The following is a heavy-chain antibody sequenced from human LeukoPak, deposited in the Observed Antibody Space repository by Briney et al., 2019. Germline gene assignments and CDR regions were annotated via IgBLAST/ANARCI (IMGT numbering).Heavy chain of an antibody. CDR2: IIPIFGTA. D-gene: IGHD5-12*01. CDR1: GGTFSSYA. CDR3: ARGGGYDYYYYYMDV. Sequence: SVKVSCKASGGTFSSYAISWVRQAPGQGLEWMGGIIPIFGTANYAQKFQGRVTSTAEESTSTAYMELSSLRSEDTAVYYCARGGGYDYYYYYMDVWGKGTTVTVSS. J-gene: IGHJ6*03. V-gene: IGHV1-69*01.